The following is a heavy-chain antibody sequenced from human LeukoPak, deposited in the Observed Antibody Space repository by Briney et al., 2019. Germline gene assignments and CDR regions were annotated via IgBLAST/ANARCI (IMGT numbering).Heavy chain of an antibody. J-gene: IGHJ4*02. D-gene: IGHD5-24*01. CDR3: ERYKGYNSSY. CDR2: IRMDGGEQ. CDR1: GFTFSSYW. V-gene: IGHV3-7*01. Sequence: GGSLRLSCAASGFTFSSYWMTWVRQTPGKGLEWVANIRMDGGEQYYMDSVEGRFTISRDNAKNSLYLQMYSLRPEHTAVYDCERYKGYNSSYWGRGTLVSVSS.